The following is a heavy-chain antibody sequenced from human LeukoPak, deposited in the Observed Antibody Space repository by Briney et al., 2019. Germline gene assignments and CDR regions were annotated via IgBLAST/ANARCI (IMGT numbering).Heavy chain of an antibody. CDR3: ANSRSHFAKWALLYYYGMDV. Sequence: GGALRLSCAASVFTFSSYAMSWGRQAPGKVLEWVSAISGRGGSTYDADAVGGRFTSSRDNPKNTVDLQMNILRAERMAVYECANSRSHFAKWALLYYYGMDVWGQGHTVTVSS. D-gene: IGHD1-26*01. CDR1: VFTFSSYA. J-gene: IGHJ6*02. CDR2: ISGRGGST. V-gene: IGHV3-23*01.